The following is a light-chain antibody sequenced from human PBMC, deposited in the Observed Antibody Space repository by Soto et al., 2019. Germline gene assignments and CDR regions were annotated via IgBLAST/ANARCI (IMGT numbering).Light chain of an antibody. Sequence: SVLAQPPSVSGAPGQKVTISCTGSSSNIGAGYDLHWYQQLPGTAPKLLLYGNSNRPSGVPDRFSGSKSGTSASLAITGLQAEDEADYSCQSYDSSLSAYVFGTGTKLTVL. CDR1: SSNIGAGYD. CDR2: GNS. CDR3: QSYDSSLSAYV. V-gene: IGLV1-40*01. J-gene: IGLJ1*01.